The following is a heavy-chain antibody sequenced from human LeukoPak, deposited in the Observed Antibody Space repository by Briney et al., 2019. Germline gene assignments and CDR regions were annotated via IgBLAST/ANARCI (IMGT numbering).Heavy chain of an antibody. Sequence: GGSLRLSCAASGFTFSSYAMHWVRQAPGKGLEYVSAISSNGGSTYYANSVKGRFTISRDNSKNTLYLQMNSLRAEDTAVYYCARDKWLTTTHYFDYWGQGTLVTVSS. D-gene: IGHD4-11*01. CDR2: ISSNGGST. J-gene: IGHJ4*02. V-gene: IGHV3-64*01. CDR3: ARDKWLTTTHYFDY. CDR1: GFTFSSYA.